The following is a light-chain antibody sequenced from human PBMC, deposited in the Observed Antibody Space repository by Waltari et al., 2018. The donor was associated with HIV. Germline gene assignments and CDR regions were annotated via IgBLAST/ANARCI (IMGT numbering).Light chain of an antibody. Sequence: QSVLTQPPSASGTPGQRVTISRSGNTSNTGSNTDNWYQQLPGTAPKLLIYSNNQRPSGVPDRFSGSKSGTAASLAISGLQSEDEADYYCAAWDDSLNGVVFGGGTKLTVL. J-gene: IGLJ2*01. CDR2: SNN. V-gene: IGLV1-44*01. CDR3: AAWDDSLNGVV. CDR1: TSNTGSNT.